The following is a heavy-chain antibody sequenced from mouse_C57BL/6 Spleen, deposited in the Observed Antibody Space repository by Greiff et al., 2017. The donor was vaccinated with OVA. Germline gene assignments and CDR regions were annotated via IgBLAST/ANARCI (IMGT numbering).Heavy chain of an antibody. CDR2: ISDGGSYT. V-gene: IGHV5-4*01. CDR1: GFTFSSYA. CDR3: ASHDGYLYAMDY. J-gene: IGHJ4*01. Sequence: EVHLVESGGGLVKPGGSLKLSCAASGFTFSSYAMSWVRQTPEKRLEWVATISDGGSYTYYPENVKGRFTISRDNAKNNLYLQMSHLKSEDTAMYYCASHDGYLYAMDYWGQGTSVTVSS. D-gene: IGHD2-3*01.